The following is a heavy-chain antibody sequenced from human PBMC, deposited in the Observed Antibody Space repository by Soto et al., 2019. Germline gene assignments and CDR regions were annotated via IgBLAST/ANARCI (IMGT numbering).Heavy chain of an antibody. CDR1: GFTFSSYG. CDR2: ISYDGSNK. Sequence: QVQLVESGGGVVQPGRSLRLSCAASGFTFSSYGMHWVRQAPGKGLEWVAVISYDGSNKYYADSVKGRFTISRDNSKNTLYLQMNSLRAEDTAVYYCAKGAYDYDYWGQGTLVTVSS. V-gene: IGHV3-30*18. J-gene: IGHJ4*02. D-gene: IGHD5-12*01. CDR3: AKGAYDYDY.